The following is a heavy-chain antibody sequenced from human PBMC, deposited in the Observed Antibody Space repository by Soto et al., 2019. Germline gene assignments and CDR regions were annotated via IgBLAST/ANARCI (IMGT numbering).Heavy chain of an antibody. CDR2: ISSSSSYI. V-gene: IGHV3-21*01. J-gene: IGHJ4*02. CDR3: ARSLFPAAGPVFDY. Sequence: GGSLRLSCAASGFTFSSYSMNWVRQAPGKGLEWVSSISSSSSYIYYADSVKGRFTISRDNAKNSLYLQMNSLRAEDTAVYYCARSLFPAAGPVFDYWGQGTLVTVSS. D-gene: IGHD6-13*01. CDR1: GFTFSSYS.